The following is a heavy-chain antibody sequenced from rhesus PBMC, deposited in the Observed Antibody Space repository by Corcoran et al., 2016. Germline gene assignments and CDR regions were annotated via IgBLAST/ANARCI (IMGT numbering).Heavy chain of an antibody. V-gene: IGHV3-184*01. J-gene: IGHJ3*01. D-gene: IGHD4-17*01. CDR3: ARPGDYGTYPDAFDF. Sequence: EVQLVGSGGGLVQPGGSLRLSCAASGFTFSDHYIYWVRQAPGKGLEWVAFIRNKAYGGTTEYAASVKGRFTISRDDSKSIAYLQMDSLKTEDTAVYYCARPGDYGTYPDAFDFWGQGLRV. CDR2: IRNKAYGGTT. CDR1: GFTFSDHY.